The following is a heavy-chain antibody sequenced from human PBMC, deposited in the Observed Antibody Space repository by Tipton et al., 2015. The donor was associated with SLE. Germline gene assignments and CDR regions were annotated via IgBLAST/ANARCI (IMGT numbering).Heavy chain of an antibody. Sequence: TLSLTCTVSGGSISSHYWSWIRQPPGKGLEGIGYIYYSGSTNSNPSLKSRVTISVDTSKNQFSLKLSSVTAADTAVYYCARDLAAAGRSMDVWGKGTTVTVAS. J-gene: IGHJ6*03. D-gene: IGHD6-13*01. CDR3: ARDLAAAGRSMDV. V-gene: IGHV4-59*11. CDR2: IYYSGST. CDR1: GGSISSHY.